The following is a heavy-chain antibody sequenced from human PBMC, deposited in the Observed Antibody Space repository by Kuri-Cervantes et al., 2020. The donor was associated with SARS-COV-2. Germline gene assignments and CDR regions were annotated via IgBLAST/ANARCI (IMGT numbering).Heavy chain of an antibody. V-gene: IGHV3-33*01. Sequence: GESLKTSLAASGFTFSSYGMHRVRQAPGKGLEWVAVIWYDGSNKYYADPVKGRFTISRDNSKNTLYLQMNSLRAEDTAVYYCARATPYYYDSSGYKGYFDYWGQGTLVTVSS. CDR2: IWYDGSNK. J-gene: IGHJ4*02. D-gene: IGHD3-22*01. CDR1: GFTFSSYG. CDR3: ARATPYYYDSSGYKGYFDY.